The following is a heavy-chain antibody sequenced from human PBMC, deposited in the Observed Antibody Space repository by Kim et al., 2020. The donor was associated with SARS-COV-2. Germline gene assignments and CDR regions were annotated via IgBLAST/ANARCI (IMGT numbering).Heavy chain of an antibody. J-gene: IGHJ4*02. D-gene: IGHD3-10*01. V-gene: IGHV1-69*13. Sequence: SVKVSCKASGDTFSSYAISWVRQAPGQGLEWMGGIIPIFGTANYAQKFQGRVTITADESTSTAYMELSSLRSEDTAVYYCARDPYGSGSEKDYWGQGTLVTVSS. CDR3: ARDPYGSGSEKDY. CDR1: GDTFSSYA. CDR2: IIPIFGTA.